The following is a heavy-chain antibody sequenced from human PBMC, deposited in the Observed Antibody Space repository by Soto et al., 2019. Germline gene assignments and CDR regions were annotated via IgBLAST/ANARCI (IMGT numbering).Heavy chain of an antibody. J-gene: IGHJ4*02. Sequence: LRLSCAASGFTFSSYAMSWVRQAPGKGLEWVSAISGSGGSTYYADSVKGRFTISRDNSKNTLYLQMNSLRAEGTAVYYCAKWGIVVVPAANFDYWGQGTLVTVSS. CDR3: AKWGIVVVPAANFDY. CDR2: ISGSGGST. V-gene: IGHV3-23*01. D-gene: IGHD2-2*01. CDR1: GFTFSSYA.